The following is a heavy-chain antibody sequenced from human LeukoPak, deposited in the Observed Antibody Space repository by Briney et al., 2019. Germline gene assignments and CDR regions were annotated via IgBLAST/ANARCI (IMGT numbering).Heavy chain of an antibody. J-gene: IGHJ4*02. CDR2: ISGSGSDI. D-gene: IGHD6-25*01. Sequence: GRSLRLSCAASGFTFSDSYMSWIRQAPGKGLEYLSYISGSGSDIIYADSVRGRFTISRDNAKNSLYLQMNSLRAEDTAVYYCTRSARPLDSWGQGTLVTVSS. CDR3: TRSARPLDS. V-gene: IGHV3-11*01. CDR1: GFTFSDSY.